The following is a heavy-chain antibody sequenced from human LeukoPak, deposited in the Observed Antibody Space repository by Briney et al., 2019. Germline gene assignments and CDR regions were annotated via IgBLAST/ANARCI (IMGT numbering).Heavy chain of an antibody. J-gene: IGHJ4*02. Sequence: GGSLRLSCAASGFTLDDYAMHWVRQAPGKGLEWVSGISWNSNRIVYADSVKGRFTISRANAKNSLYLQMNSLRPEDTALYYCAKATVTTIISGLFDYWGQGTLVTVSS. CDR2: ISWNSNRI. V-gene: IGHV3-9*01. CDR1: GFTLDDYA. D-gene: IGHD4-17*01. CDR3: AKATVTTIISGLFDY.